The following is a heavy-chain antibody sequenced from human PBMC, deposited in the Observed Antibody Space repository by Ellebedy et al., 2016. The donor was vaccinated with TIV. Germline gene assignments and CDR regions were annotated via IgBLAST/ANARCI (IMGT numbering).Heavy chain of an antibody. J-gene: IGHJ4*02. CDR1: DITFSSHA. CDR3: AKELHMWGTIMINC. Sequence: GESLKISCAASDITFSSHAISCVRQTPGKGLEWVSAIRGSGDKTYYSDSVKGRFTISRDNSQNTLYLQMNSLRAEDTAVYYCAKELHMWGTIMINCWGPGTLVTVSS. CDR2: IRGSGDKT. D-gene: IGHD3-16*01. V-gene: IGHV3-23*01.